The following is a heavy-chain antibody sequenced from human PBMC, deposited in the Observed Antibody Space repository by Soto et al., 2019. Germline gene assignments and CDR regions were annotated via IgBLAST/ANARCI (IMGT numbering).Heavy chain of an antibody. J-gene: IGHJ1*01. V-gene: IGHV5-10-1*03. CDR1: GYSLTSYW. Sequence: EVQPVQSGAEVKKPGESLRTSCKGSGYSLTSYWISWVRQMPRKGLEWRGRIDPSDSYTNYSPSFQVHVTISADKSISTACLHGSRLMASDTAVDYCAWERATIPYNWGQGTLVAVSS. CDR3: AWERATIPYN. CDR2: IDPSDSYT. D-gene: IGHD1-26*01.